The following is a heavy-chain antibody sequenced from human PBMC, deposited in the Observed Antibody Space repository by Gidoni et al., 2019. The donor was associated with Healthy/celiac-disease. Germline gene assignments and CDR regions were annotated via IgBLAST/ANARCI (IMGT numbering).Heavy chain of an antibody. CDR2: ISYDGSNK. CDR3: AREGGYSSTQYYFDY. J-gene: IGHJ4*02. CDR1: GFTFSSYA. D-gene: IGHD6-13*01. Sequence: QLQLVASGGGVFQPGRSLRLSCAASGFTFSSYAMHWVRQAPGKGLEWVAVISYDGSNKYYADSVKGRFTISRDNSKNTLYLQMNSLRAEDTAVYYCAREGGYSSTQYYFDYWGQGTLVTVSS. V-gene: IGHV3-30*04.